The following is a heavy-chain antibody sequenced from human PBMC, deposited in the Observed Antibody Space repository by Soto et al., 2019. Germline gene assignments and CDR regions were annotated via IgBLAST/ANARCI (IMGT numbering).Heavy chain of an antibody. CDR2: IIPILGIA. D-gene: IGHD1-26*01. CDR1: GGTFSSYT. V-gene: IGHV1-69*08. CDR3: ARDFREGATAVWFDP. J-gene: IGHJ5*02. Sequence: QVQLVQSGAEVKKPGSSVKVSCKASGGTFSSYTISWVRQAPGQGLEWMGRIIPILGIANYAQKFQGRVTITADKSTSTEYMELSSLRSEDTAVYYCARDFREGATAVWFDPWGQGTLVTVSS.